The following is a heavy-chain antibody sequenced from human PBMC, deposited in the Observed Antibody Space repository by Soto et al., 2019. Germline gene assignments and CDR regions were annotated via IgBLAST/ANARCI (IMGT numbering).Heavy chain of an antibody. CDR1: GGSISSGGYY. V-gene: IGHV4-31*03. CDR3: AKGVAAPGTRRLRWFDP. D-gene: IGHD6-13*01. Sequence: SETXSLTCTVSGGSISSGGYYWSWIRQHPGKGLEWIGYIYYSGSTYYNPSLKSRVTISVDTSKNQFSLKLSSVTAADTAVYYCAKGVAAPGTRRLRWFDPWGEGTLVTVSS. CDR2: IYYSGST. J-gene: IGHJ5*02.